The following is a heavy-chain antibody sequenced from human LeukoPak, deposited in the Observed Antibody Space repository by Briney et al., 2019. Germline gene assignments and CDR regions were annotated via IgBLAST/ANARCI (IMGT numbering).Heavy chain of an antibody. CDR2: IYYSRST. CDR1: GGSISSYY. V-gene: IGHV4-59*01. D-gene: IGHD6-6*01. J-gene: IGHJ4*02. Sequence: ASETLSLTCTVSGGSISSYYWSWIRQPPGKGLEWMGYIYYSRSTNYNPSLKSRVTISGDTSKNQFSLKLSSVTAADTAVYYCASHLIAARPSDYWGQGTLVTVSS. CDR3: ASHLIAARPSDY.